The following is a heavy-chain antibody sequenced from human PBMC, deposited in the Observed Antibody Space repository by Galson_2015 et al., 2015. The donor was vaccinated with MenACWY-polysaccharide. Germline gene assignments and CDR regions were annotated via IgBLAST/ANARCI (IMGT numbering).Heavy chain of an antibody. D-gene: IGHD2-21*01. CDR2: INPDGSDK. CDR1: GFSFSGHW. CDR3: GRHFDWAFDY. V-gene: IGHV3-7*01. J-gene: IGHJ4*02. Sequence: SLRLSCAASGFSFSGHWMTWVRRAPGKGLEWVAKINPDGSDKYYVDSVKGRFIISRDNAKNSVYLQMNGLRVEDTAMYYCGRHFDWAFDYRGQGALVTVSS.